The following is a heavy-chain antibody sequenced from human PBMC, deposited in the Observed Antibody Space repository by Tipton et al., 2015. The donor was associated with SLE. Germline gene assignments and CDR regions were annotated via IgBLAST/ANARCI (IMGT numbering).Heavy chain of an antibody. CDR3: ARGDGPYYSSLYYYYGMDV. CDR1: GYSLITYG. V-gene: IGHV1-18*01. Sequence: QLVQSGAEVKKPGASVKVSCKASGYSLITYGISWVRQAPGQGLEWMGWISAYKGNTNYAQKLQGRVTITRNTSITTAYMELSSLTSDDTAVYYCARGDGPYYSSLYYYYGMDVWGQGTTVTVSS. J-gene: IGHJ6*02. CDR2: ISAYKGNT. D-gene: IGHD3-10*01.